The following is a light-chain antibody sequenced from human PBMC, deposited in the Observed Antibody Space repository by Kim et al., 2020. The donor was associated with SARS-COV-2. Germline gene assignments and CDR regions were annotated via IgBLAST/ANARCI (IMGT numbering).Light chain of an antibody. V-gene: IGLV2-11*01. CDR2: DVT. CDR1: SSDVGGYNY. CDR3: CSYAGSYTLV. J-gene: IGLJ1*01. Sequence: GQSITLSCTGTSSDVGGYNYVSWYQQHPGKAPKLMIYDVTKRPSGVPDRFSGSKSGNTASLTISGLQAEDEADYYCCSYAGSYTLVFGTGTKVTVL.